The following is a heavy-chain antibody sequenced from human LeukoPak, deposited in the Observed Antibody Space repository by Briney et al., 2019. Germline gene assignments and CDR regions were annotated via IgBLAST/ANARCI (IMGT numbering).Heavy chain of an antibody. Sequence: ASVKVFCKASGYNFTGYYMHWVRQAPGQGLEWMGWINPNSGGTNYAQKFQGRVTMTRDTSISTAYMELSRLRSDDTAVYYCARVGYDILTGFAFDIWGQGTMVTVSS. CDR1: GYNFTGYY. D-gene: IGHD3-9*01. CDR2: INPNSGGT. J-gene: IGHJ3*02. V-gene: IGHV1-2*02. CDR3: ARVGYDILTGFAFDI.